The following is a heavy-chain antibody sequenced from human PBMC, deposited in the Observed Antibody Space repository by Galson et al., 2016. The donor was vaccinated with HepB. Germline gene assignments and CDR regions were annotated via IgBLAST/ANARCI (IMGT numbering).Heavy chain of an antibody. D-gene: IGHD6-13*01. CDR2: IYSGGST. CDR3: AREAIAAAGTHDAFDI. Sequence: SLRLSCAASGFTFSSYWMHWVRQAPGKGLEWVSAIYSGGSTYYADAVKGHFTVSRDNPKNTVYLQMNSLRAEDTAVYYCAREAIAAAGTHDAFDIWGQGTMVTVCS. CDR1: GFTFSSYW. V-gene: IGHV3-53*01. J-gene: IGHJ3*02.